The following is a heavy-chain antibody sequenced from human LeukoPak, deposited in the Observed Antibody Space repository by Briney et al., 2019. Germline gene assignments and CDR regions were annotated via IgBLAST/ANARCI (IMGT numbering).Heavy chain of an antibody. CDR3: AKDPNPGLLWFGELSY. CDR2: ISGSGGST. J-gene: IGHJ4*02. Sequence: GGSLRLSCAASGFTFTSYVMSWVRQAPGKGLEWVSAISGSGGSTYYADSVKGRFTISRDNSKNTLYLQMNSLRAEDTAVYYCAKDPNPGLLWFGELSYWGQGTLVTVSS. CDR1: GFTFTSYV. D-gene: IGHD3-10*01. V-gene: IGHV3-23*01.